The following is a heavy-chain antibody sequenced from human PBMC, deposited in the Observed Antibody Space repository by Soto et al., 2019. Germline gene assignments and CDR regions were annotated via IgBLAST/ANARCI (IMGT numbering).Heavy chain of an antibody. D-gene: IGHD6-6*01. J-gene: IGHJ6*02. CDR2: GYSTGTT. Sequence: SQTLSLTWALAADSVSSGEFYWTWIRKHPGTRLEGIGYGYSTGTTNYSPSLKSRVDMSVETSETQFSLKVRPVTAADAAVYFCARVSKLVAHKDCKSAYFYAMDVWGPGTTVTVSS. CDR1: ADSVSSGEFY. V-gene: IGHV4-61*08. CDR3: ARVSKLVAHKDCKSAYFYAMDV.